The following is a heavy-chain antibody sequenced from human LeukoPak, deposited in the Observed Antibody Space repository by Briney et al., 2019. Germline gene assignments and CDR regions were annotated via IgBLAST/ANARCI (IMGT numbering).Heavy chain of an antibody. D-gene: IGHD3-3*01. V-gene: IGHV4-4*07. Sequence: SETLSLTCTVSGGSISSCYWSWIRQPAGKGLEWIGRIYTSGSTNYNPSLKSRVTMSVDTSKNQFSLKLSSVTAADTAVYYCARDAYYDFWSGYYLPGFHNWFDPWGQGTLVTVSS. CDR1: GGSISSCY. CDR3: ARDAYYDFWSGYYLPGFHNWFDP. J-gene: IGHJ5*02. CDR2: IYTSGST.